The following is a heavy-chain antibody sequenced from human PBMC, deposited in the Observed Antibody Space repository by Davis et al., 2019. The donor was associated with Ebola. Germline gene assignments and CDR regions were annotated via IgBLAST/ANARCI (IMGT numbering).Heavy chain of an antibody. CDR3: ARSTWIQLWPKHRGYYYYGMDV. D-gene: IGHD5-18*01. CDR1: GFTFSSYS. V-gene: IGHV3-48*02. J-gene: IGHJ6*02. Sequence: GESLKISCAASGFTFSSYSMNWVRQAPGKGLEWVSYISSSSSTIYYADSVKGRFTISRDNAKNSLYLQMNSLRDEDTAVYYCARSTWIQLWPKHRGYYYYGMDVWGQGTTVTVSS. CDR2: ISSSSSTI.